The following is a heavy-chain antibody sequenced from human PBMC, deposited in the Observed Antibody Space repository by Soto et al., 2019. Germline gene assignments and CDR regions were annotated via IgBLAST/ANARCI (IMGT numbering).Heavy chain of an antibody. CDR3: ATLARTKDFDY. CDR1: GFTFSSYA. Sequence: EVQLLESGGGLVQPGGSLRLSCAASGFTFSSYAMPWVRQAPGKGLEWVSGISTSGDGTYYADSVKGRFTISRDNSKNTLCLQMKRLRAEDTAVYYCATLARTKDFDYWGQGTLVTVSS. D-gene: IGHD2-8*01. CDR2: ISTSGDGT. V-gene: IGHV3-23*01. J-gene: IGHJ4*02.